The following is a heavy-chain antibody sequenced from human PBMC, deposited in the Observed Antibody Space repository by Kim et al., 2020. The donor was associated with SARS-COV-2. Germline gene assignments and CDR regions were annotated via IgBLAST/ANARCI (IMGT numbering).Heavy chain of an antibody. J-gene: IGHJ4*02. CDR3: ARGMGVVVAATIDY. V-gene: IGHV1-2*02. Sequence: AQKFQGRVTMTRDTSVSTAYMELSRLRSDDTAVYYCARGMGVVVAATIDYWGQGTLVTVSS. D-gene: IGHD2-15*01.